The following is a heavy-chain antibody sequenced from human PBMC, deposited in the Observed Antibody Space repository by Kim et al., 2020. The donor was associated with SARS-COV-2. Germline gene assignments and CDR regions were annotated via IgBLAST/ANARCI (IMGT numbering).Heavy chain of an antibody. CDR2: ISYDGSNK. CDR1: GFTFSSYG. D-gene: IGHD5-12*01. V-gene: IGHV3-30*18. Sequence: GGSLRLSCAASGFTFSSYGMHWVRQAPGKGLEWVAVISYDGSNKYYADSVKGRFTISRDNSKNTLYLQMNSLRAEDTAVYYCAKSEVEMATIWYFDLWGR. CDR3: AKSEVEMATIWYFDL. J-gene: IGHJ2*01.